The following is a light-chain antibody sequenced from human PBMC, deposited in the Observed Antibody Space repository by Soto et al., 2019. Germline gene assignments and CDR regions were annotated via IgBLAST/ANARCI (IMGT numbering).Light chain of an antibody. CDR1: SSDVGGYNY. V-gene: IGLV2-8*01. CDR3: SSNAGRNNLV. Sequence: QAVVTQPPSASGSPGHSVTISCTGTSSDVGGYNYVSWYQQHPGKAPKLMIYEVNKRPSGVPDRFSGSKSGNTASLTVSGLQAEDEADYYCSSNAGRNNLVFGGGTKLTVL. CDR2: EVN. J-gene: IGLJ3*02.